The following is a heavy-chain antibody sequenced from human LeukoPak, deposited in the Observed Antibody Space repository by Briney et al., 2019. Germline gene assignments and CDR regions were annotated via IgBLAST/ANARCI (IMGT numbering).Heavy chain of an antibody. Sequence: PGGSLRLSCAASGFTLSSFSMHWVRQSPGRGLEYVSAINYKGGTTYYADSVKGRFTISRDNSKNTLYLQMASLRAEDTAVYYCAKNGDRGAYCSGGSCYPYYYYYMDVWGKGTTVTISS. CDR3: AKNGDRGAYCSGGSCYPYYYYYMDV. D-gene: IGHD2-15*01. CDR2: INYKGGTT. V-gene: IGHV3-64*02. CDR1: GFTLSSFS. J-gene: IGHJ6*03.